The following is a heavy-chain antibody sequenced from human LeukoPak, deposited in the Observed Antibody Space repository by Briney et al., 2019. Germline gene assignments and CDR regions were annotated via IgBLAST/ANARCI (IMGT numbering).Heavy chain of an antibody. D-gene: IGHD3-22*01. Sequence: SETLSLTCAVYGGSFSGYYWSWIRQPPGKGLEWIGEINHSGSTNYNPSFQGQVTLSVDTSVRIAYLQWSSLKASDTATYYCAIYHSETSGHFPHYFDNWGQGTLVTVSS. CDR3: AIYHSETSGHFPHYFDN. CDR1: GGSFSGYY. V-gene: IGHV4-34*10. CDR2: INHSGST. J-gene: IGHJ4*02.